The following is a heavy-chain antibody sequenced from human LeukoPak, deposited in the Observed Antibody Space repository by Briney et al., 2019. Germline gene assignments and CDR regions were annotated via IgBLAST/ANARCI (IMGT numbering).Heavy chain of an antibody. CDR3: ARGGAARPDY. CDR1: GDSISNYY. Sequence: LSLTCTASGDSISNYYWSWIRQAPGKGLEWVSYISSNSRSIDYADSVKGRFTISRDNAKNSLYLQMNSLRAEDTAMYYCARGGAARPDYWGQGTLVTVSS. J-gene: IGHJ4*02. D-gene: IGHD6-6*01. V-gene: IGHV3-11*06. CDR2: ISSNSRSI.